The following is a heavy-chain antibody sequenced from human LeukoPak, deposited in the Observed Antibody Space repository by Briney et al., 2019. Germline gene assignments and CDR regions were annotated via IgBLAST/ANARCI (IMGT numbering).Heavy chain of an antibody. CDR1: GFTFSSYA. D-gene: IGHD6-6*01. CDR2: ISGSGDST. CDR3: AKDGYSSSYFDY. V-gene: IGHV3-23*01. Sequence: GGSLRLSCAASGFTFSSYAMSWVRQAPGKGLEWVSAISGSGDSTYYADSVKGRFTISRDNSKNTLYLQMNSLRAEDTAVYYCAKDGYSSSYFDYWGQGTLVTVSS. J-gene: IGHJ4*02.